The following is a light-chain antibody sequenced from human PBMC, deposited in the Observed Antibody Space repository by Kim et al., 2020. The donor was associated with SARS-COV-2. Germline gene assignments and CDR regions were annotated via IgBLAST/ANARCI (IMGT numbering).Light chain of an antibody. Sequence: GQRLTISCSGSTSDIGSNYVYWYQQVPGTAPKLLIYRNNQRPSGVPDRFSVSKSGTSASLAISGLRSGDEADYYCATWDDSLNGPVFGGGTQLTVL. CDR3: ATWDDSLNGPV. V-gene: IGLV1-47*01. J-gene: IGLJ3*02. CDR1: TSDIGSNY. CDR2: RNN.